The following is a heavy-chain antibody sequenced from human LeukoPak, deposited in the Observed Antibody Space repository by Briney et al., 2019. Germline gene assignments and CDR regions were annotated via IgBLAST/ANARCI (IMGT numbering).Heavy chain of an antibody. Sequence: ASVKVSCKASGYTFTSYGISWVRQAPGQGLEWMGWISAYNGNTNYARKLQGRVTMTTDTSTSTAYMELRSLRSDDTAVYYCARDLRGVDEDLYDSSGYHDYWGQGTLVTVSS. CDR1: GYTFTSYG. D-gene: IGHD3-22*01. CDR2: ISAYNGNT. J-gene: IGHJ4*02. CDR3: ARDLRGVDEDLYDSSGYHDY. V-gene: IGHV1-18*01.